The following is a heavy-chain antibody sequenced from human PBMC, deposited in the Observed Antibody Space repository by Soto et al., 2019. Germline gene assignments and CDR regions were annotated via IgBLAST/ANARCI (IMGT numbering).Heavy chain of an antibody. D-gene: IGHD3-10*01. J-gene: IGHJ4*02. Sequence: GESLKISCAASGFTFSSYWMSWVRQAPGKGLEWVANIKQDGSEKYYVDSVKGRFTISRDNAKNSLYLQMNSLRAEDTAVYYCARARRGFDYWGQGTLVTVSS. CDR3: ARARRGFDY. CDR1: GFTFSSYW. CDR2: IKQDGSEK. V-gene: IGHV3-7*03.